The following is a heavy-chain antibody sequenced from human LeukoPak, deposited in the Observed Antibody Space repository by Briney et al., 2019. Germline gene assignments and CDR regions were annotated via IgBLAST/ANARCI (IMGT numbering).Heavy chain of an antibody. Sequence: GGSLRLSCAASGFTFSSYAMSWVRQAPGKGLEWVSAISGSGGSTYYADSVKGRFIISRDNSKNTLYLQMNSLRAEDTAVYYCAKGPVDTAMAPYYYYYGMDVWGQGTTVTVSS. CDR3: AKGPVDTAMAPYYYYYGMDV. V-gene: IGHV3-23*01. CDR1: GFTFSSYA. D-gene: IGHD5-18*01. CDR2: ISGSGGST. J-gene: IGHJ6*02.